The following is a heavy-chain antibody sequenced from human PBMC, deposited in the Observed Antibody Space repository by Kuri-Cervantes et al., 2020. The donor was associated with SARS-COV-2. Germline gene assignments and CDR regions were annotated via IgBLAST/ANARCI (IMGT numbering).Heavy chain of an antibody. CDR3: ARLKEGYFDRYRNGYAFDI. CDR1: GFSLSTSGMC. Sequence: SGPTLVKPTQTLTLTCTFSGFSLSTSGMCVGWIRQPPGKALEWLALTDWDDDKYYSTSLKTRLTISKDTSKNQVVLTMTNMDPVDTATYYCARLKEGYFDRYRNGYAFDIWGQGTMVTVSS. J-gene: IGHJ3*02. D-gene: IGHD3-9*01. V-gene: IGHV2-70*01. CDR2: TDWDDDK.